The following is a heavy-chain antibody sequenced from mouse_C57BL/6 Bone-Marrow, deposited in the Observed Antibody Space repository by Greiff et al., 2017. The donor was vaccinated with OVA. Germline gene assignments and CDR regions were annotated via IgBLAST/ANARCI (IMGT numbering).Heavy chain of an antibody. CDR3: ARKGGRVYAMDY. V-gene: IGHV1-64*01. Sequence: QVQLKQPGAELVKPGASVKLSCKASGYTFTSYWMHWVKQRPGQGLEWIGMIHPNSGSTNYNEKFKSKATLTVDKSSSTAYMQLSSLTSEDSAVYYCARKGGRVYAMDYWGQGTSVTVSS. J-gene: IGHJ4*01. CDR2: IHPNSGST. CDR1: GYTFTSYW.